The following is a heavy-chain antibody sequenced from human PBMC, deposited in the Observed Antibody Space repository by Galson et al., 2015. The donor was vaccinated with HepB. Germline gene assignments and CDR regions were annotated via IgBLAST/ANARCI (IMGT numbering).Heavy chain of an antibody. D-gene: IGHD6-19*01. V-gene: IGHV4-4*02. Sequence: SETLSLTCAVSGASISSNNWWNWVRQPPGKGLEWIGEIFHSGSPNYDPSLKSRVTISVDKSKNHLSLELSSVTAADTAVYFCARDLGYYTSGWYGGGGLEYWGQGTLVTVSS. J-gene: IGHJ4*02. CDR3: ARDLGYYTSGWYGGGGLEY. CDR2: IFHSGSP. CDR1: GASISSNNW.